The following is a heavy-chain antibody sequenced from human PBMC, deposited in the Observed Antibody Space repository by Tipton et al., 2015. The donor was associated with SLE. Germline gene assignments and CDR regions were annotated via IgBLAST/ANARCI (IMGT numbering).Heavy chain of an antibody. Sequence: TLSLTCAIFGGSFSGYYWGWIRQPPGKGLEWIGNIYHSGSDYYNPSLKSRVTISLDTSKNQFSLELSSVTAADTAVYYCARARRGLRFLEWFYFDYWGQGTLVTVSS. CDR3: ARARRGLRFLEWFYFDY. V-gene: IGHV4-38-2*01. J-gene: IGHJ4*02. CDR1: GGSFSGYY. CDR2: IYHSGSD. D-gene: IGHD3-3*01.